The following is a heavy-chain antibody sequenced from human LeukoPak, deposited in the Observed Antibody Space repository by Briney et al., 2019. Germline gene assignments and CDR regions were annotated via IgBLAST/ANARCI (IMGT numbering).Heavy chain of an antibody. D-gene: IGHD3-10*01. J-gene: IGHJ5*02. CDR3: AREVPIHEPSGWFGEPKGETLDP. V-gene: IGHV3-21*01. CDR2: ISSSSSYI. Sequence: PGGSLRLSCAASGFTFSSYAMSWVRQAPGKGLEWVSSISSSSSYIYYADSVKGRFTISRDNAKNSLYLQMNSLRAEDTAVYYCAREVPIHEPSGWFGEPKGETLDPWGQGALVTVSS. CDR1: GFTFSSYA.